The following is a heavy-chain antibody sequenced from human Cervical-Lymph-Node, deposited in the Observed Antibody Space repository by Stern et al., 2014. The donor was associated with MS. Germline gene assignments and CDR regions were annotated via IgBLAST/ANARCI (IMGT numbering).Heavy chain of an antibody. CDR2: FNPEDGET. CDR3: VVIAGTY. CDR1: GHTLTEVS. Sequence: VQLVESGAEVKNPGASVKVSCRVSGHTLTEVSVHWVRQVPGEGLEWMGGFNPEDGETVYTQKFQGRVIMTEDTSTETAYMELSSLRSDDTAVYYCVVIAGTYWGQGTLVTVSS. V-gene: IGHV1-24*01. J-gene: IGHJ4*02. D-gene: IGHD1-7*01.